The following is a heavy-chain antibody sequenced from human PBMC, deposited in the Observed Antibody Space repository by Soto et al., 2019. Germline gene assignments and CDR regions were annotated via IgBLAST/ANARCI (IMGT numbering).Heavy chain of an antibody. V-gene: IGHV4-59*01. CDR1: GGSISSYY. Sequence: SETLSLTCTVAGGSISSYYLSWIRQPPGKGLEWIGYIYYSGSTNYNPSLKSRVTISVDTSKNQFSLKLSSVTAADTAVYYCARGKWLRLDNWFDPWGQGTLVTVSS. J-gene: IGHJ5*02. CDR2: IYYSGST. D-gene: IGHD5-12*01. CDR3: ARGKWLRLDNWFDP.